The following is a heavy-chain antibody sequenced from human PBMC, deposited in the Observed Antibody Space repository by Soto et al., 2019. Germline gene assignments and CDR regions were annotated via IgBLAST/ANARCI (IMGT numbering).Heavy chain of an antibody. D-gene: IGHD3-3*01. CDR3: AKDASSGITSFDL. J-gene: IGHJ2*01. V-gene: IGHV3-23*01. Sequence: PGGSLRLSCAASGFTFSSYAMSWVRQAPGKGLEWVSTISGSGGSTYYADSVKGRFTISRDNSKNTLYLQMNSLRAEDTALYYCAKDASSGITSFDLWGRGTLVTASS. CDR2: ISGSGGST. CDR1: GFTFSSYA.